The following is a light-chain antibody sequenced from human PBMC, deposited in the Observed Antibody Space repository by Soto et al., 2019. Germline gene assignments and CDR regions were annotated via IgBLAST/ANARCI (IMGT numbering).Light chain of an antibody. CDR2: SNN. Sequence: QSVLTQPPSASGTPGQRVPISCSGSSSNIGSNTVNWYQQLPGTAPKLLIYSNNRRPSGVPDRFSGSKSGTSASLAISGLQSEDEADYYCAGWDDSLNGPVFGGWTQLTVL. J-gene: IGLJ2*01. CDR3: AGWDDSLNGPV. V-gene: IGLV1-44*01. CDR1: SSNIGSNT.